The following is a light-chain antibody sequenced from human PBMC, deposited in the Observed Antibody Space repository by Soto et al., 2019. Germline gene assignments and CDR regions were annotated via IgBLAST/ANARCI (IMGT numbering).Light chain of an antibody. J-gene: IGKJ1*01. Sequence: AIQMTQSPSSLSASEGDRVTITCRASQGIGNDLGWYQQKPGKAPKLLIYAASTLQSGVPSRFSGGGSGTDFTLTISSLQPEDFATYYCLQDYNYPRTFGQGTKVEIK. CDR2: AAS. V-gene: IGKV1-6*01. CDR3: LQDYNYPRT. CDR1: QGIGND.